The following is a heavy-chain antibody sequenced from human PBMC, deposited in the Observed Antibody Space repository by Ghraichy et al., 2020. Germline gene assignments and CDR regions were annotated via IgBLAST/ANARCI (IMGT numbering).Heavy chain of an antibody. CDR1: GGSISSSSYY. J-gene: IGHJ6*02. V-gene: IGHV4-39*01. CDR2: IYYSGST. CDR3: ATAQGATGYYYYGMDV. D-gene: IGHD1-26*01. Sequence: GSLRLSCTVSGGSISSSSYYWGWIRQPPGKGLEWIGSIYYSGSTYYNPSLKSRVTISVDTSKNQFSLKLSSVTAADTAVYYCATAQGATGYYYYGMDVWGQGTTVTVSS.